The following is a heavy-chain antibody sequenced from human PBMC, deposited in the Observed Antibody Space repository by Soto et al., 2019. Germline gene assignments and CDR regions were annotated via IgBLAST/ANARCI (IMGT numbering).Heavy chain of an antibody. CDR3: ARKTAYSSSINYYYGMDV. CDR2: IYYSGST. Sequence: TLFLTCTVSGWSLRSGGYYWSWIRPHPGKGLGWIGYIYYSGSTYYNPSLKSRVTISVDTSKNQFSLKLSSVTAADTAVYYCARKTAYSSSINYYYGMDVWGQGTTVTVSS. CDR1: GWSLRSGGYY. J-gene: IGHJ6*02. D-gene: IGHD6-6*01. V-gene: IGHV4-31*03.